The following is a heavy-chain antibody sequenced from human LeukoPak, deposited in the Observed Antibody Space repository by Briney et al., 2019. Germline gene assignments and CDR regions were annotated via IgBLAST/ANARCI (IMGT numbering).Heavy chain of an antibody. D-gene: IGHD2-15*01. CDR2: ISSSGSYI. CDR1: GFTFSTYS. V-gene: IGHV3-21*04. J-gene: IGHJ4*02. CDR3: AKAPVTTCSGAYCYPFDY. Sequence: PGGSLRLSCAASGFTFSTYSMNWVRQAPGKGLEWVSCISSSGSYIYYADSVKGRFTISRDSYKNTLYLQMNSLRAEDAAVYYCAKAPVTTCSGAYCYPFDYWGQGTLVTVSS.